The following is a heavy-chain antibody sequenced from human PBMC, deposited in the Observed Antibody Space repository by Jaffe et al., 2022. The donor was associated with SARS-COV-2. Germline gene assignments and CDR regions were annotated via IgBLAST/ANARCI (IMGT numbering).Heavy chain of an antibody. D-gene: IGHD3-3*01. CDR1: GGSISSSNW. V-gene: IGHV4-4*02. CDR3: ARDSFRIFGVVTRSRGYGMDV. J-gene: IGHJ6*02. Sequence: QVQLQESGPGLVKPSGTLSLTCAVSGGSISSSNWWSWVRQPPGKGLEWIGEIYHSGSTNYNPSLKSRVTISVDKSKNQFSLKLSSVTAADTAVYYCARDSFRIFGVVTRSRGYGMDVWGQGTTVTVSS. CDR2: IYHSGST.